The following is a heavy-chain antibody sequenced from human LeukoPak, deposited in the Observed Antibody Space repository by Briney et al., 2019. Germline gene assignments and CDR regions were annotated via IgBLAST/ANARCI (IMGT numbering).Heavy chain of an antibody. CDR3: AKEALFGYDSAYYFDY. Sequence: GGSLRLSCAASGFSFGSYAMTWVRQAPGKGQEWVSGIGGTGATTYYADSVKGRFTISRDNSKNTLYLQMNSLRAEDTAVYYCAKEALFGYDSAYYFDYWGQGTLVTVSS. V-gene: IGHV3-23*01. CDR1: GFSFGSYA. J-gene: IGHJ4*02. CDR2: IGGTGATT. D-gene: IGHD3-22*01.